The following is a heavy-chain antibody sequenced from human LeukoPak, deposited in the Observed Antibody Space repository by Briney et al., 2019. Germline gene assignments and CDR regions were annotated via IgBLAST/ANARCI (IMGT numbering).Heavy chain of an antibody. D-gene: IGHD3-3*01. Sequence: ETLSLTCTVSGGSIRSYHWSWIRQPPGKGLEWIGYIYYSGSTNYNPSLKSRVTISVDTSKNQFSLKLSSVTAADTAVYYCARGPPYDFWSGYPGEYMDVWGKGTTVTVSS. CDR3: ARGPPYDFWSGYPGEYMDV. CDR2: IYYSGST. J-gene: IGHJ6*03. V-gene: IGHV4-59*01. CDR1: GGSIRSYH.